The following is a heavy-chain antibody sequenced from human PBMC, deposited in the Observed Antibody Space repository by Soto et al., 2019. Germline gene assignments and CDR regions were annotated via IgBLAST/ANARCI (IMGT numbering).Heavy chain of an antibody. Sequence: GPSVKVSCKASGYTFTGYYMHWVRQAPGQGLEWMGWINPNSGGTNYAQKFQGRVTMTRDTPISTAYMELGRLRSDDTAVYYCARGIPLHYFVVVVAAAQDYYYGMDVWGQGTTVTVAS. CDR1: GYTFTGYY. V-gene: IGHV1-2*02. CDR2: INPNSGGT. CDR3: ARGIPLHYFVVVVAAAQDYYYGMDV. D-gene: IGHD2-15*01. J-gene: IGHJ6*02.